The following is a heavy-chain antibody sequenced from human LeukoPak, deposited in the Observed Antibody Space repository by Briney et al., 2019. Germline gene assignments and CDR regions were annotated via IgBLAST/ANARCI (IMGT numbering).Heavy chain of an antibody. D-gene: IGHD3-22*01. J-gene: IGHJ4*02. V-gene: IGHV4-59*13. Sequence: SETLSLTCTVSGGSISNYYWSWLRQTPGKGLEGIGYIYYNGNTNYNPSLKSRVTISLDTSKNQFSLKLSAVTAADTALYYCARGPSGYYKNFDYWGQGTPVTVSS. CDR3: ARGPSGYYKNFDY. CDR1: GGSISNYY. CDR2: IYYNGNT.